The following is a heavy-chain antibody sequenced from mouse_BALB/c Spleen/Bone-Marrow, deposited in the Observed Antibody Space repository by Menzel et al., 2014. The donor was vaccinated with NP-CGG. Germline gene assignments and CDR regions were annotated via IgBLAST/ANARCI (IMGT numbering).Heavy chain of an antibody. Sequence: VQLQQSGPELVKPGASVRISCKASGYTFTNYYIHWVKQMPGQGLEWIGWIYPGNVNPKYNEKFKGKATLTADKSSSTAYMQLSSLTSEDSAVYFCAREADWNFDYWGQGTPLTVSS. D-gene: IGHD2-13*01. CDR1: GYTFTNYY. CDR2: IYPGNVNP. J-gene: IGHJ2*01. CDR3: AREADWNFDY. V-gene: IGHV1S56*01.